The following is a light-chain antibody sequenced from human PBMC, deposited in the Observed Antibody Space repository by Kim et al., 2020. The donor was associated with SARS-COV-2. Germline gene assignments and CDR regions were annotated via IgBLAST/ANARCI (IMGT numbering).Light chain of an antibody. J-gene: IGKJ4*01. CDR1: QSVSSSY. CDR2: GAS. CDR3: QQFGRSSLT. V-gene: IGKV3-20*01. Sequence: EIVLTQSPGTLSLSPGERATLSCRASQSVSSSYLGWYQQKPGQAPRLLICGASSRATGIPDRFSGSGSGTDFTLTISRLEPEDFAVYYCQQFGRSSLTFGGGTKVDIK.